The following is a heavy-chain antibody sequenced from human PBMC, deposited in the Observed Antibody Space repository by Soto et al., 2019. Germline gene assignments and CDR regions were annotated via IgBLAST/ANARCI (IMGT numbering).Heavy chain of an antibody. D-gene: IGHD4-4*01. V-gene: IGHV3-30*18. Sequence: QVHLVDSGGGVVQTGRSLRLSCGASGFSFSTYGMHWVRQAPGKGLQWVATSYDGSNKYYADSVKGRFTISRDNSKNTLYLQMNSLRAEDTAVYYCAKDGDYSNSPWVYWGQGTLVTVSS. CDR1: GFSFSTYG. J-gene: IGHJ4*02. CDR3: AKDGDYSNSPWVY. CDR2: SYDGSNK.